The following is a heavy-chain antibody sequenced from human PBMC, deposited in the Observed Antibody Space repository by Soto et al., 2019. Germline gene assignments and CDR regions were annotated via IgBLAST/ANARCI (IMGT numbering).Heavy chain of an antibody. CDR1: GFIFSNYA. D-gene: IGHD2-2*01. V-gene: IGHV3-23*01. CDR3: ARRFCTSTTCLSLDFYYYIGV. CDR2: ISGSGDST. J-gene: IGHJ6*03. Sequence: GGSLRLSCVASGFIFSNYALSWVRQAPGKGLEWVSGISGSGDSTNYADSVKGRFTISRDNSENTGYLQMNSLRAEDTAVYYCARRFCTSTTCLSLDFYYYIGVWGEGTTVTVSS.